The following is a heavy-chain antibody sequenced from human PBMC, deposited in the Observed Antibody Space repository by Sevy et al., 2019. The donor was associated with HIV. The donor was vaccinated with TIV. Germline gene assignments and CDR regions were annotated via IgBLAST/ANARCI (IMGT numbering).Heavy chain of an antibody. V-gene: IGHV4-38-2*01. CDR1: GFSISNNFY. D-gene: IGHD3-3*01. CDR3: ARARKPETNYFCMDV. Sequence: SETLSLTCDVSGFSISNNFYWGWIRQPPGKGLEWIGSIYHSGTTYYSPSLNSRVTISVDMSNNQFAPGLTSVTAADTAVYYCARARKPETNYFCMDVWGKGTTVTVSS. J-gene: IGHJ6*03. CDR2: IYHSGTT.